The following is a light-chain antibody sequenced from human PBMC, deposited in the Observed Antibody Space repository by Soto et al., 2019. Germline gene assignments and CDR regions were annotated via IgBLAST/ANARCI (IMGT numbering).Light chain of an antibody. CDR1: QSVSSSY. V-gene: IGKV3-20*01. Sequence: EMVLTQSPGTLSLSSGEIATLSFSASQSVSSSYLALYQQKPGQAPRLRIYGASSRATGIPDRFSGSWFGPDFTLTISRLEPEDFAVYYCQQYVSSTWTFGQGTQLQIK. CDR3: QQYVSSTWT. J-gene: IGKJ2*02. CDR2: GAS.